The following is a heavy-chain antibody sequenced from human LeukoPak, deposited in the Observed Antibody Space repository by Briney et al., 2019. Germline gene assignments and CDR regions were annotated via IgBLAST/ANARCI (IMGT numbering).Heavy chain of an antibody. V-gene: IGHV4-59*01. Sequence: SETLSLTCTVSGGSISSYYWSWIRQPPGKGLEWIGYIYYSGSTNYNPSLKSRVTISVDTYKNQFSLKLSSVTAADTAVYYCASGLRITMIGEAFDIWGQGTMVTVSS. D-gene: IGHD3-22*01. CDR2: IYYSGST. J-gene: IGHJ3*02. CDR3: ASGLRITMIGEAFDI. CDR1: GGSISSYY.